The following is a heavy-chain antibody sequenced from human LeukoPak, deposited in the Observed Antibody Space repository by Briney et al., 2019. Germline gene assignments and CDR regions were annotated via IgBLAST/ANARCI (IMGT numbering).Heavy chain of an antibody. CDR1: GGSISSYY. CDR3: ASYSYYYDSSGYFDY. J-gene: IGHJ4*02. CDR2: IYYSGST. Sequence: TSGTLSLTCTVSGGSISSYYWSWIRQPPGKGLEWIGYIYYSGSTNYNPSLKSRVTISVDTSKNQFSLKLSSVTAADTAVYYCASYSYYYDSSGYFDYWGQGTLVTVSS. D-gene: IGHD3-22*01. V-gene: IGHV4-59*01.